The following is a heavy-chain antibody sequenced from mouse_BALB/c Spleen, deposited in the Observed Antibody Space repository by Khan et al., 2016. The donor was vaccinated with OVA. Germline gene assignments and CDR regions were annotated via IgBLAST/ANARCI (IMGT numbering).Heavy chain of an antibody. CDR2: VSTGGSYT. Sequence: EVQLLETGGDLVKPGGSLKLSCAASGFTFSTYGMSWVRQAPDKRLELVATVSTGGSYTYYPDSVKGRFTISRDNAKNTLYLQMSGLRSEDTAMFYCTRLAYYYDSEGFAYWGQGTLVTVSA. CDR1: GFTFSTYG. D-gene: IGHD1-1*01. CDR3: TRLAYYYDSEGFAY. J-gene: IGHJ3*01. V-gene: IGHV5-6*01.